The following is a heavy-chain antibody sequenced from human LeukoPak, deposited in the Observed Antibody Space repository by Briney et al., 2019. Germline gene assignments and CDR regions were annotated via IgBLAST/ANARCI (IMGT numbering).Heavy chain of an antibody. V-gene: IGHV5-51*01. J-gene: IGHJ3*01. CDR2: FYPGDSDI. D-gene: IGHD5-12*01. CDR1: GSRFNTYW. CDR3: ARSDSAYTDVFDV. Sequence: PGGSLQISCKGSGSRFNTYWIAWVRRLPGKGLGWLGIFYPGDSDIRYGPSFQGQVTISADKSISIAYLQWSSLRASDTATYYCARSDSAYTDVFDVWGQGTAVTVSA.